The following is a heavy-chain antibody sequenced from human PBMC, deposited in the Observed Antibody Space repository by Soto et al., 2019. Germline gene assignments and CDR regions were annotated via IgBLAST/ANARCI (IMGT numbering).Heavy chain of an antibody. CDR1: GFTFSSYA. D-gene: IGHD3-10*01. J-gene: IGHJ4*02. Sequence: EVQLLESGGGLVQPGGSLRLSCAASGFTFSSYAMSWVRQAPGKGLEWVSAISGSGGSTYYADSVKGRFTISRDNSKNALYLQTNSLRAEYTAVYYCASNVLLWFGTHDYWGQGTLVTVSS. CDR3: ASNVLLWFGTHDY. V-gene: IGHV3-23*01. CDR2: ISGSGGST.